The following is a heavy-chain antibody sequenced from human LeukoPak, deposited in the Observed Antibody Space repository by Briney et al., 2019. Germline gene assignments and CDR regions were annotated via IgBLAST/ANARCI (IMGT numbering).Heavy chain of an antibody. Sequence: GGSLRLSCAASGFTFSSYEMNWVRQAPGKGLEWVSYISGSGSTIYYGDSLEGRFTISRDNSNNSLYLQINSLRVEDTAVYYCATLWDPVAGTTQPLLWGQGTLVTVSS. CDR2: ISGSGSTI. V-gene: IGHV3-48*03. D-gene: IGHD6-19*01. CDR1: GFTFSSYE. J-gene: IGHJ4*02. CDR3: ATLWDPVAGTTQPLL.